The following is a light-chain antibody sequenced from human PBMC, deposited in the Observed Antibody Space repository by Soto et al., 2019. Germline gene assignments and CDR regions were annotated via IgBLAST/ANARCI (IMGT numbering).Light chain of an antibody. V-gene: IGKV3-15*01. Sequence: EIVMTQSPATLSVSPGERATLSCRASQSVSSNLAWYHQKPGQAPSLLIYGASTRATGIPARFSGSGSGTEFTLTISSLQSEDFAVYYCQQYNNWPQTFGQGTKVEIK. J-gene: IGKJ1*01. CDR1: QSVSSN. CDR2: GAS. CDR3: QQYNNWPQT.